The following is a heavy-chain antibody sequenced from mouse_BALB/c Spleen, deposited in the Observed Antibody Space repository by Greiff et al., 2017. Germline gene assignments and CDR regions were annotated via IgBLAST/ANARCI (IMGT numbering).Heavy chain of an antibody. D-gene: IGHD3-3*01. J-gene: IGHJ2*01. CDR2: IYPGNGDT. CDR3: AREPRAHYFDY. V-gene: IGHV1-12*01. Sequence: LQQSGAELVTPGASVKMSCKASGYTFTSYNMHWVKQTPGQGLEWLGAIYPGNGDTSYNQKFNGKATLTADKSSSTAYMQLSSLTYEDSAVYDCAREPRAHYFDYWGQGTTLTVSS. CDR1: GYTFTSYN.